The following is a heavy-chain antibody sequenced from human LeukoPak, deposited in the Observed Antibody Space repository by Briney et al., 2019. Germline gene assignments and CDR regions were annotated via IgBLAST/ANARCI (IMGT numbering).Heavy chain of an antibody. V-gene: IGHV3-21*01. J-gene: IGHJ5*02. CDR3: AREAGYPISDIVVVPAAELAYNWFDP. CDR1: GFTFSSYS. CDR2: ISSSSSYI. Sequence: PGGSLRLSCAASGFTFSSYSMNWVRQAPGKGLEWVSSISSSSSYIYYADSVKGRFTISRDNAKNSLYLQMNSLRAEDTAVYYCAREAGYPISDIVVVPAAELAYNWFDPWGQGTLVTVSS. D-gene: IGHD2-2*01.